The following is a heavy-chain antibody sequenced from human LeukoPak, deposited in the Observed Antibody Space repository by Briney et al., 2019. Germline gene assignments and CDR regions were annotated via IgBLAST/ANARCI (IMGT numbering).Heavy chain of an antibody. D-gene: IGHD1-26*01. CDR2: IYYSGST. V-gene: IGHV4-39*02. CDR1: GGSISSSSYY. CDR3: ARDSSYGPRAFDI. J-gene: IGHJ3*02. Sequence: PSETLSLTCTVSGGSISSSSYYWGWIRQPPGKGLEWIGSIYYSGSTYYNPSLKSRVTISIDTSKNQFSLKLSSVTAADTAVYYCARDSSYGPRAFDIWGQGTMVTVSS.